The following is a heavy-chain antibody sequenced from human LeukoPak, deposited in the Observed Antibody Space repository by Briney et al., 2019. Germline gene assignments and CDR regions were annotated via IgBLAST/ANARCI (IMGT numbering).Heavy chain of an antibody. J-gene: IGHJ5*02. V-gene: IGHV5-51*01. CDR1: GYSFTTYW. D-gene: IGHD2-2*01. Sequence: GESLQISCRASGYSFTTYWIGWVRQMPGKGLEWMGIIYPGDSDTRYSPSFQGQVTISADKSISTAYLQWSSLKASDTAMYYCARQGYQLSWFDPWGQGTLVTVSS. CDR2: IYPGDSDT. CDR3: ARQGYQLSWFDP.